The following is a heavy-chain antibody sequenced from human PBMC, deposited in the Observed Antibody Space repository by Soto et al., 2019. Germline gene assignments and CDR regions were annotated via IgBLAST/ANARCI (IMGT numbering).Heavy chain of an antibody. Sequence: QVRLVPSGAEVKKPGSSVKVSCKYSGSTFKTESINWLRQAPGQGLEWMGNILPAVGTAAYAAKFQGRVTITAGAGMTTASLALSSLTTQETALYFCASGHEYGGNSDALDIWGQGTLVSVSS. J-gene: IGHJ3*02. CDR2: ILPAVGTA. CDR3: ASGHEYGGNSDALDI. D-gene: IGHD4-17*01. CDR1: GSTFKTES. V-gene: IGHV1-69*11.